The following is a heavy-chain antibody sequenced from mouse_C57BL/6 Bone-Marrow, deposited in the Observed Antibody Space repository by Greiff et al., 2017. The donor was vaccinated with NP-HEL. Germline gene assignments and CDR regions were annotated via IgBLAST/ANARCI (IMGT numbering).Heavy chain of an antibody. CDR3: YYGNYDAMDY. Sequence: EVMLVESGGGLVKPGGSLKLSCAASGFTFSDYGMHWVRQAPEKGLEWVAYISSGSSTIYYADTVKGRFTISRDNAKNTLFLQMTSLRSEDTAMYDCYYGNYDAMDYWGQGTSVTVSS. CDR2: ISSGSSTI. CDR1: GFTFSDYG. D-gene: IGHD2-1*01. J-gene: IGHJ4*01. V-gene: IGHV5-17*01.